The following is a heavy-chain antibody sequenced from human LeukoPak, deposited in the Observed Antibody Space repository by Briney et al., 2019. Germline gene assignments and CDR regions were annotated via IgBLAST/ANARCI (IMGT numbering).Heavy chain of an antibody. V-gene: IGHV3-23*01. CDR2: ISGSGGGT. CDR3: AKGSGWYRFDY. CDR1: GFTFSSYA. J-gene: IGHJ4*02. D-gene: IGHD6-19*01. Sequence: GGSLRLSCAASGFTFSSYAMSWVRQAPGKGLEWVSGISGSGGGTYYADSVKGRFTISRDNSKDTLNLQMNSLRAEDTAVYYCAKGSGWYRFDYWGQGTLVTVSS.